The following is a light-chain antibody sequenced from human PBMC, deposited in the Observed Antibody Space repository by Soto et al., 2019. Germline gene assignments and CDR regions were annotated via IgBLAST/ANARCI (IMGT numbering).Light chain of an antibody. J-gene: IGLJ3*02. CDR2: EVN. CDR3: SSFTTTITRV. CDR1: GSDVGGYNF. V-gene: IGLV2-14*01. Sequence: SVLTQPASVSGSPGQSITISCTGTGSDVGGYNFVSWYQQYPGKAPKLMIYEVNKRPSGVSNRFSGSKSGHTASLTISGLQAEDEADYYCSSFTTTITRVFGGGTKLTVL.